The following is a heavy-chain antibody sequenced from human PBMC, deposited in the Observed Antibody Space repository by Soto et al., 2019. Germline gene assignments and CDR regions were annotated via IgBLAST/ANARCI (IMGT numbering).Heavy chain of an antibody. CDR2: IWYDGSNK. V-gene: IGHV3-33*01. CDR3: ARDKDYYDSSGYYYVKGAFDI. J-gene: IGHJ3*02. Sequence: GGSLRLSCAASGFTFSSYGMHWVRQAPGKGLEWVAVIWYDGSNKYYVDSVKGRFTISRDNSKNTLYLQMNSLRAEDTAVYYCARDKDYYDSSGYYYVKGAFDIWGQGTMVTVSS. D-gene: IGHD3-22*01. CDR1: GFTFSSYG.